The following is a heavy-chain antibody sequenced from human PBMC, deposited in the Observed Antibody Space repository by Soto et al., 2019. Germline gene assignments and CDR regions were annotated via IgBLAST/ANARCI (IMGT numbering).Heavy chain of an antibody. V-gene: IGHV4-30-4*01. CDR2: IYYSGST. Sequence: SETLSLTCTVSGGSISSGDYYWSWIRQPPGKGLEWIGYIYYSGSTYYNPSLKSRVTISVDTSKNQFSLKLSSVTAADTAVYYCARDFSPGIAAAGTDPNWFDPWGQGTLVTVSS. D-gene: IGHD6-13*01. CDR1: GGSISSGDYY. J-gene: IGHJ5*02. CDR3: ARDFSPGIAAAGTDPNWFDP.